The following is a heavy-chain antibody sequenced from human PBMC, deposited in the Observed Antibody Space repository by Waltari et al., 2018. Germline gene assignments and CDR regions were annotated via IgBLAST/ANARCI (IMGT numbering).Heavy chain of an antibody. J-gene: IGHJ4*02. Sequence: QVQLQESGPGLVKPSETLSLTCTVSGGSISRYYWSWIRQPPGKGLEWIGYIYYSGSTNYNPSLKSRVTISVDTSKNQFSLKLSSVTAADTAVYYCARVRQPDLFDYWGQGTLVTVSS. CDR3: ARVRQPDLFDY. CDR2: IYYSGST. CDR1: GGSISRYY. V-gene: IGHV4-59*01. D-gene: IGHD5-18*01.